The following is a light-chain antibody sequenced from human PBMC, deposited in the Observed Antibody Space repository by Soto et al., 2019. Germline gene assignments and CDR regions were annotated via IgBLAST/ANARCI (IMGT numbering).Light chain of an antibody. V-gene: IGKV3-20*01. CDR3: QKYSTSPRT. CDR1: QSVSSSY. Sequence: VLTQSPGTLSWSPGDSATLSCRDSQSVSSSYLAWYQQNTGQAPRILIYGESNRATGIPDKFSGSGSGTDFNLTISRLEPGDFAVYYCQKYSTSPRTFGQGTKVDI. CDR2: GES. J-gene: IGKJ1*01.